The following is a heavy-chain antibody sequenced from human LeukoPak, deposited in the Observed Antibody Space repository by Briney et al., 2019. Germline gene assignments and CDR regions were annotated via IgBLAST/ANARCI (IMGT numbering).Heavy chain of an antibody. J-gene: IGHJ5*02. D-gene: IGHD6-13*01. V-gene: IGHV3-21*01. CDR3: ARDLQGSSWFREWFDP. Sequence: GGSLRLSCAASGFTFSSYSMNWVRQAPGKGLEWVSSISSSSSYIYYADSVKGRFTISRDNAKNSLYLQMNSLRAEDTAVYYCARDLQGSSWFREWFDPWGQGTLVTVSS. CDR2: ISSSSSYI. CDR1: GFTFSSYS.